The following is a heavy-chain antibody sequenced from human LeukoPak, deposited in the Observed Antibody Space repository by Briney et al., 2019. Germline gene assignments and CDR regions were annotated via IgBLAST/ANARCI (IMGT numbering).Heavy chain of an antibody. CDR3: ARLPYCGGDCYPNWFDS. CDR1: GYIFTNYW. V-gene: IGHV5-51*01. D-gene: IGHD2-21*02. Sequence: GESLKISCKGSGYIFTNYWIGWVRQMPGKGLEWMGIIHPADSDTRYSPSFEGQVTISADKSISTAYLQWRSLKASDTAIYYCARLPYCGGDCYPNWFDSWGQGTLVTVSS. J-gene: IGHJ5*01. CDR2: IHPADSDT.